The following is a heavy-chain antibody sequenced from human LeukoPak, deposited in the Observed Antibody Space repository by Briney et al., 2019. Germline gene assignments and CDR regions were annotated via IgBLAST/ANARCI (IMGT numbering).Heavy chain of an antibody. J-gene: IGHJ4*02. CDR3: ASKGTYYDFWSGYEDY. CDR2: IKQDGSEK. CDR1: GFTFSSYA. V-gene: IGHV3-7*01. D-gene: IGHD3-3*01. Sequence: GGSLRLSCVVSGFTFSSYAMSWVRQAPGKGLEWVANIKQDGSEKYYVDSVKGRFTISRDNAKNSLYLQMNSLRAEDTAVYYCASKGTYYDFWSGYEDYWGQGILVTVSS.